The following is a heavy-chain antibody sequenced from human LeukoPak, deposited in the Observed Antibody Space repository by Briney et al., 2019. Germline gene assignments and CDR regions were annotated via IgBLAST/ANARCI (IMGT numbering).Heavy chain of an antibody. V-gene: IGHV4-31*03. D-gene: IGHD2-2*02. CDR2: IHYNGTT. CDR3: ARVESVVVPAAILNWFDP. J-gene: IGHJ5*02. CDR1: GGSIGGYY. Sequence: SETLSLTCTVSGGSIGGYYWSWIRQHPGKVLGWIGYIHYNGTTCYNPSLKSRVTISVDKSKNQFSLKLSSVTAADTAVYYCARVESVVVPAAILNWFDPWGQGTLVTVSS.